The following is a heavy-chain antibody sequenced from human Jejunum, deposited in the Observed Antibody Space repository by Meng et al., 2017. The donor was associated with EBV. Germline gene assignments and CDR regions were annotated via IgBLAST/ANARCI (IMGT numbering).Heavy chain of an antibody. Sequence: QVQLQESGPGLVKPSETLSLPCTVSGASISDYNWSWIRQSPGKGLEWIGFVFNRGSSNYNPSLRSRVAMSLDTSRNKFSLKLNSVTAADTAVYYCARDRGTAREFDIWGQGTLVTVSS. CDR2: VFNRGSS. CDR3: ARDRGTAREFDI. D-gene: IGHD3-10*01. V-gene: IGHV4-59*01. CDR1: GASISDYN. J-gene: IGHJ4*02.